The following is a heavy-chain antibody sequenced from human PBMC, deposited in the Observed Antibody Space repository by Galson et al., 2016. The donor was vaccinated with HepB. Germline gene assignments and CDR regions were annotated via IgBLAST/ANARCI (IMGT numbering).Heavy chain of an antibody. Sequence: SLRLSCAASGFTFSSYCINWVRQAPGTGLEWVSSISGDGAPYYVDSMKGRFTISRDNSKDTLYLQMISLRAEDTAVYYCARDRGFYSSTWDWGQGTLVTVSS. D-gene: IGHD2-2*01. V-gene: IGHV3-23*01. CDR1: GFTFSSYC. J-gene: IGHJ4*02. CDR3: ARDRGFYSSTWD. CDR2: ISGDGAP.